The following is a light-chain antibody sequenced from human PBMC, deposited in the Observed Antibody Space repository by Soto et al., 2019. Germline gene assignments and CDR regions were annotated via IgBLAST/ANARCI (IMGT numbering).Light chain of an antibody. V-gene: IGKV3-20*01. J-gene: IGKJ2*01. Sequence: EIVMTQSPATLSVSTGERATLSCRASQTVSTNYLAWYQQKPGQAPRLLIYGASTTATGIPARFSGSGSGTEFTLTISRLEPEDFAVYYCQQYGSSPYTFGLGT. CDR1: QTVSTNY. CDR3: QQYGSSPYT. CDR2: GAS.